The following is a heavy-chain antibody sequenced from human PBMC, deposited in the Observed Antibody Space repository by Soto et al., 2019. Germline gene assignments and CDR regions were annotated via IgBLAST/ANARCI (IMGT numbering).Heavy chain of an antibody. V-gene: IGHV4-31*03. Sequence: QVQLQESGPGLLKPSQTLSLTCPVSGGSISSGEHYWGWIRQHPGKGLESIGYIYYTGSTYYNPTHQSRVTISADMSKNPFSLKLSSVTAADTAVYYCAEKHGHYYNYLLYWGQGTVVTVSS. CDR1: GGSISSGEHY. CDR2: IYYTGST. CDR3: AEKHGHYYNYLLY. J-gene: IGHJ4*02. D-gene: IGHD3-22*01.